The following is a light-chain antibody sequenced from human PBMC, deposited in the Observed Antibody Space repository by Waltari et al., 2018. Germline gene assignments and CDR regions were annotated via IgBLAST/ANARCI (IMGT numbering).Light chain of an antibody. CDR3: QQSYNYHPYT. CDR1: QSISTY. Sequence: DIQLTQSPSSLSASVGDSVGLTCRASQSISTYLSWYQQKPGEAPKLLIFSASSLQSGVPSRFTGTGSGTDFTLTISSLQPEDSATYYCQQSYNYHPYTFGQGTKLEIK. J-gene: IGKJ2*01. V-gene: IGKV1-39*01. CDR2: SAS.